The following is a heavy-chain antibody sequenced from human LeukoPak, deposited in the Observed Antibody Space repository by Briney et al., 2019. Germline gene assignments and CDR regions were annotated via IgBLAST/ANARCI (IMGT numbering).Heavy chain of an antibody. V-gene: IGHV3-21*01. CDR2: ITSTGSYI. CDR3: ARGSTAMVTSWFDP. J-gene: IGHJ5*02. D-gene: IGHD5-18*01. CDR1: GFTFSTYG. Sequence: PGRSLRLSCAASGFTFSTYGMHWVRQAPGKGLEWVSSITSTGSYIYYADSVKGRFTVSRDNAKNSLSLQMNSLRGEDTAVYYCARGSTAMVTSWFDPWGQGTLVTVSS.